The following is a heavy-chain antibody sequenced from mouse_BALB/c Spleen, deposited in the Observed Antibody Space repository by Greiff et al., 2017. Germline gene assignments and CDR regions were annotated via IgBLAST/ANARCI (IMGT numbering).Heavy chain of an antibody. CDR2: INPYNGDT. CDR1: GYSFTGYF. Sequence: EVQLQQSGPELVKPGASVKISCKASGYSFTGYFMNWVMQSHGKSLEWIGRINPYNGDTFYNQKFKGKATLTVDKSSSTAHMELRSLASEDSAVYYCARSEYYRYYFDYWGQGTTLTVSS. CDR3: ARSEYYRYYFDY. D-gene: IGHD2-14*01. J-gene: IGHJ2*01. V-gene: IGHV1-20*02.